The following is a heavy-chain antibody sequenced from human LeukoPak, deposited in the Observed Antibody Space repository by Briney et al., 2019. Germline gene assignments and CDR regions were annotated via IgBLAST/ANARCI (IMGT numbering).Heavy chain of an antibody. CDR1: GSPIGSNYL. CDR2: IHHRGTT. V-gene: IGHV4-38-2*02. D-gene: IGHD3-10*01. J-gene: IGHJ4*02. CDR3: SRETAGTTIDF. Sequence: SETLSLPCTVSGSPIGSNYLWGWVRQPPGKGLEWIGSIHHRGTTYYNPSLEGRLTISLDTSKNQFSLNLTSVTASDTAVYYCSRETAGTTIDFWGQGRLVAVSS.